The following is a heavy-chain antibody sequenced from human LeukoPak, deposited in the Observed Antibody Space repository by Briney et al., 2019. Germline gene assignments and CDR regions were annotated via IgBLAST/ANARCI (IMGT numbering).Heavy chain of an antibody. CDR2: IYYSGST. J-gene: IGHJ4*02. V-gene: IGHV4-59*12. CDR1: GGSISIYY. CDR3: ARYYYDSSGYSRYFDY. D-gene: IGHD3-22*01. Sequence: SETLSLTCTVSGGSISIYYWTWIRQPPGKGLEWIGYIYYSGSTNYNPSLKSRVTMSVDTSKNQFSLKLSSVTAADTAVYYCARYYYDSSGYSRYFDYWGQGTLVTVSS.